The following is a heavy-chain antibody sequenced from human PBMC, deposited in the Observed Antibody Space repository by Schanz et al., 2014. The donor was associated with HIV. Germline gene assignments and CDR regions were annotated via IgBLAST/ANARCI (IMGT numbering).Heavy chain of an antibody. CDR2: IIPIFGTA. D-gene: IGHD6-13*01. CDR1: GGTFSSYA. CDR3: ARGALGLAAAGSYYFYYGMDV. V-gene: IGHV1-69*06. J-gene: IGHJ6*02. Sequence: QVQLVQSGAEVKKPGSSVKVSCKASGGTFSSYAISWVRQAPGQGLEWMGGIIPIFGTANYAQKFEGGVKITADKSTSTAYRELSSLRSEDTAVYYCARGALGLAAAGSYYFYYGMDVWGQGPTVTVSS.